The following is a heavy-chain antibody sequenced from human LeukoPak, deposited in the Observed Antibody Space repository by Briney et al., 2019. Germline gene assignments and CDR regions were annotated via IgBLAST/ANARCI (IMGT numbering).Heavy chain of an antibody. V-gene: IGHV3-11*04. CDR2: ISSSGSTI. CDR3: ARPNPKRAKMATITGGFDY. Sequence: GGSLRLSCAASGFTFSDYYMSWLRQAPGKGLEWVSYISSSGSTIYYADSVKGRFTISRDNAKDSLYLRMNSLRAEDTAVYYCARPNPKRAKMATITGGFDYWGQGTLVTVSS. D-gene: IGHD5-24*01. J-gene: IGHJ4*02. CDR1: GFTFSDYY.